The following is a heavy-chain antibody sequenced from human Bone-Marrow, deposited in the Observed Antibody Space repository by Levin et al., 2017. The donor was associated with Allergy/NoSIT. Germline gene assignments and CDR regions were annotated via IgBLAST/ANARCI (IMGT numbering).Heavy chain of an antibody. Sequence: GESLKISCKASGYTFTNYAFNWVRQAPGQGLEWMGWINTNTGNPTYAQGFTGRFVFSLDTSVSTAYLQISSLKAEDTAVYYCARTLRDYSQTFDYWGQGTLVTVSS. CDR3: ARTLRDYSQTFDY. J-gene: IGHJ4*02. CDR2: INTNTGNP. D-gene: IGHD3-22*01. V-gene: IGHV7-4-1*02. CDR1: GYTFTNYA.